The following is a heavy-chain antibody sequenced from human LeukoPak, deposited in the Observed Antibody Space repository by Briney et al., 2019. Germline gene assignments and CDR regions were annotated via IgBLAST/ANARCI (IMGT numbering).Heavy chain of an antibody. J-gene: IGHJ5*02. CDR3: ARGPLEYCSGGTCYSGRNWFDP. CDR1: GYTFTGYH. D-gene: IGHD2-15*01. Sequence: ASVKVSCKASGYTFTGYHMHWVRQAPGQGLEWMGRINPNTGDTNFAQNFQGRVTMTRDTSISTVYMELRRLRYDDTAAYCCARGPLEYCSGGTCYSGRNWFDPWGQGTLVTVSS. V-gene: IGHV1-2*02. CDR2: INPNTGDT.